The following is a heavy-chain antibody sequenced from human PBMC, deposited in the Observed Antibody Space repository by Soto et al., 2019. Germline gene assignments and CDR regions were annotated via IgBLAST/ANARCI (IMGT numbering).Heavy chain of an antibody. V-gene: IGHV4-59*01. J-gene: IGHJ4*01. Sequence: QVQLQESGPGLVKPSETLSLTCSVSDGSLSTYYGTWIRQPPGKGLEWIAYIHHSGNTKTNPSLKRRVTISIDTSRNQFSLKLTSVTAADTAVYYCVRGPPVTGSFYFDYWGHGTLVTVSS. CDR2: IHHSGNT. CDR1: DGSLSTYY. CDR3: VRGPPVTGSFYFDY. D-gene: IGHD6-19*01.